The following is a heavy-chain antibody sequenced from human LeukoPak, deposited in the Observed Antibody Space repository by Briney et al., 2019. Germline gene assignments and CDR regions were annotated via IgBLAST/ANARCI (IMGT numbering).Heavy chain of an antibody. D-gene: IGHD3-9*01. J-gene: IGHJ4*02. Sequence: SETLSLTCIVSGVXISDYYCGWIRQPPGKEREWIGHIYYSGSGDYNPSLKSRVTISIDATKKQFSLRLSSLSAADTDVYYCAGCNYNFLAGYGLWGQGTLVTVSS. V-gene: IGHV4-59*12. CDR1: GVXISDYY. CDR3: AGCNYNFLAGYGL. CDR2: IYYSGSG.